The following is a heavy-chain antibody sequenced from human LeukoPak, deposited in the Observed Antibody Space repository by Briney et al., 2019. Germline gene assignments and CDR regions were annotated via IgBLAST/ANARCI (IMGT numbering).Heavy chain of an antibody. CDR2: ISGSGGST. CDR3: AREGVACGGDCYYIYYYYYMDV. Sequence: GGSLRLSCAASGFTFSSYAMSWVRQAPGKGLEWVSAISGSGGSTYYADSVKGRFTISRDNSKNTLYLQMNSLRAEDTAVYYCAREGVACGGDCYYIYYYYYMDVWGKGTTVTVSS. D-gene: IGHD2-21*01. CDR1: GFTFSSYA. J-gene: IGHJ6*03. V-gene: IGHV3-23*01.